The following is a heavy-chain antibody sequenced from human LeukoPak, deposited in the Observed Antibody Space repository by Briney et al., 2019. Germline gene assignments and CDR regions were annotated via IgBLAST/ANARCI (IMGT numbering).Heavy chain of an antibody. V-gene: IGHV4-39*07. J-gene: IGHJ4*02. CDR1: GGSISSSSYY. CDR2: IYYSGST. Sequence: SETLSLTCTVSGGSISSSSYYWGWIRQPPGKGLEWIGSIYYSGSTYYNPSLKSRVTISVDTSKNQFSLKLSSVTAADTAVYYCAKSGGSGLIDYWGQGTLVTVSS. D-gene: IGHD1-26*01. CDR3: AKSGGSGLIDY.